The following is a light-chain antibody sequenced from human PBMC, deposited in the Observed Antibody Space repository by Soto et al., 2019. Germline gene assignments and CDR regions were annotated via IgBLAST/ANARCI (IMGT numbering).Light chain of an antibody. V-gene: IGKV1-8*01. CDR3: QQYYSYPWT. Sequence: AIRMTQSPSSLSASTGDRVTITCRASQGISSYLAWYQQKPGKAPKLLIYAASTLQSGVPSRFSGSGSGTDFTLTISCRQSEDVAKYYCQQYYSYPWTFGQVTKVEIK. CDR1: QGISSY. CDR2: AAS. J-gene: IGKJ1*01.